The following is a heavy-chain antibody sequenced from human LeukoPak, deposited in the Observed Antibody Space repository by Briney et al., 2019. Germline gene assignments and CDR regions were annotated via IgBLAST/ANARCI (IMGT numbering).Heavy chain of an antibody. V-gene: IGHV4-34*01. CDR3: ARHPKRRDRWFDP. CDR1: GGSFSGYY. CDR2: INHSGST. Sequence: PSETLSLTCAVYGGSFSGYYWSWIRQPPGKGLEWIGEINHSGSTNYNPSLKSRVTISVDTSKNQFSLKLSSVTAADTAVYYCARHPKRRDRWFDPWGQGTLVTVSS. J-gene: IGHJ5*02.